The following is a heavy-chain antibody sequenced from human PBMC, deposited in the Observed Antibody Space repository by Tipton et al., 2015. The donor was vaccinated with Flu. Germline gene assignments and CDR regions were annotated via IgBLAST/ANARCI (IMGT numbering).Heavy chain of an antibody. CDR3: ARTPPKGDIDH. V-gene: IGHV1-8*01. D-gene: IGHD2-21*02. CDR2: MSPNSGKT. Sequence: QVQLVQSGTEMKKPGASVKVSCKASGYRFTTHDINWVRQASGQGLEWIGWMSPNSGKTGYAQKFQGRVTLTRDASVSTAYMEVTCLRSEDTAVYYCARTPPKGDIDHWGQGTLVTVSS. J-gene: IGHJ4*02. CDR1: GYRFTTHD.